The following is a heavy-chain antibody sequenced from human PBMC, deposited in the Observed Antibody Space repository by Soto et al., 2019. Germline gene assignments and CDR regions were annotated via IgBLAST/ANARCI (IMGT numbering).Heavy chain of an antibody. V-gene: IGHV3-33*01. CDR1: GFTFSSYG. Sequence: QVQLVESGGGVVQPGRSLRLSCAASGFTFSSYGMHWVRQAPGKGLEWVAVIWYDGSNKYYADSVKGRFTISRDNSKNTLYLQMNSLRAEDTAVCYCARWGIAACDYWGQGTLVTVSS. CDR3: ARWGIAACDY. D-gene: IGHD6-13*01. J-gene: IGHJ4*02. CDR2: IWYDGSNK.